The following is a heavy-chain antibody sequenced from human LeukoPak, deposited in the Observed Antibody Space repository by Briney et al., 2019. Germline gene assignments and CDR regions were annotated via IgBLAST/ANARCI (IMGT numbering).Heavy chain of an antibody. CDR2: INHSGST. CDR1: GGSFSGYY. Sequence: SETLSLTCAVYGGSFSGYYWSWIRQPPGKGLEWIGEINHSGSTNYNPSLKSRVTISVDTSKNQFSLKLSSVTAADTAVYYCARGAQGFDPWGQGTLVTVSS. J-gene: IGHJ5*02. CDR3: ARGAQGFDP. V-gene: IGHV4-34*01.